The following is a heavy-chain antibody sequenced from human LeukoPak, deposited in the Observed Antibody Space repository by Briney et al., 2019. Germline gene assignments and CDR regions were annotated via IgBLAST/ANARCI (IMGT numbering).Heavy chain of an antibody. D-gene: IGHD2-15*01. V-gene: IGHV1-18*01. CDR1: GYTFTSYG. CDR2: ISAYNGNT. J-gene: IGHJ4*02. CDR3: ARASCSGGSCYSDY. Sequence: ASVKVSCKASGYTFTSYGISWVRQAPGQGLEWMGWISAYNGNTNYTQKLQGRVTMTTDTSTSTAYMELRSLRSDDTAVYYCARASCSGGSCYSDYWGQGTLVTVSS.